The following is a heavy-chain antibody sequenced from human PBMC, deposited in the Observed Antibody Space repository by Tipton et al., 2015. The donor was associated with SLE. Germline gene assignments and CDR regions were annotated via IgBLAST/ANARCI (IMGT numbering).Heavy chain of an antibody. J-gene: IGHJ4*02. CDR2: IYYSGTT. V-gene: IGHV4-31*03. D-gene: IGHD2-2*01. Sequence: TLSLTCTVSGGSMRGGDYYWSWIRQHPVKGLECIGYIYYSGTTYYNPSLKSRLAMSVDTSKNHFSLRLSSVTAADTAIYYCARAEGTPLAHLLFFFDFWGQGTVVSVSS. CDR3: ARAEGTPLAHLLFFFDF. CDR1: GGSMRGGDYY.